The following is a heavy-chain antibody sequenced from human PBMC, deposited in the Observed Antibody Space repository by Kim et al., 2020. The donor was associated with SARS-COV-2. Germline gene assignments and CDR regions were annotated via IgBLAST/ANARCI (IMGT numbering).Heavy chain of an antibody. V-gene: IGHV3-21*04. CDR2: ISSSSSYI. Sequence: GGSLRLSCAASGFTFSSYSMNWVRQAPGKGLEWVSSISSSSSYIYYADSVKGRFTISRDNAKNSLYLQMNSLRAEDTAVYYCARDLRRSPREDWFDPWGQGTLVTVSS. D-gene: IGHD1-26*01. CDR1: GFTFSSYS. J-gene: IGHJ5*02. CDR3: ARDLRRSPREDWFDP.